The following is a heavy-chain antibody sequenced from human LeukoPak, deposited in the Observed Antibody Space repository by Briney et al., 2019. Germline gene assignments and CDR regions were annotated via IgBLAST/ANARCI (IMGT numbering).Heavy chain of an antibody. J-gene: IGHJ5*02. CDR3: ARGESSSSDNWFDP. Sequence: INPNLGNTGYPQKFQGRVTINRKTSISRDYMEVSSLRSEDTAVYYCARGESSSSDNWFDPWGQGTLVTVSS. D-gene: IGHD6-13*01. CDR2: INPNLGNT. V-gene: IGHV1-8*03.